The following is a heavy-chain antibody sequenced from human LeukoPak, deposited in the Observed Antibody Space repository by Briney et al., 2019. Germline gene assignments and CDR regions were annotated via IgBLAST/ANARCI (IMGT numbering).Heavy chain of an antibody. CDR2: IRAYNGHP. J-gene: IGHJ4*02. V-gene: IGHV1-18*04. CDR3: ARDKDLGAVAGTFDY. CDR1: GYTFTSYG. D-gene: IGHD6-19*01. Sequence: RASVKVSCKAAGYTFTSYGISWVRQAPGQGLEWVGWIRAYNGHPNYAQKFQGGDTMTADTSPSTGYMELRSLRSDDTAVYYCARDKDLGAVAGTFDYWGQGTLVTVSS.